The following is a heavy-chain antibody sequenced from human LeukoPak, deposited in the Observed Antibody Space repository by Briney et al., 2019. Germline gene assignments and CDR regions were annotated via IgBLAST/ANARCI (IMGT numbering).Heavy chain of an antibody. D-gene: IGHD1-26*01. Sequence: SETLSLTCTVSGGSISSYYWSWIRQPPGKGLEWIGYIYYSGSTNYNPSLKSRVTISVDTSKNQFSLKLSSVTAAETAVYYCASLYSGSYDTGSFDYFNYWGQGTLVTVSS. J-gene: IGHJ4*02. CDR1: GGSISSYY. V-gene: IGHV4-59*01. CDR2: IYYSGST. CDR3: ASLYSGSYDTGSFDYFNY.